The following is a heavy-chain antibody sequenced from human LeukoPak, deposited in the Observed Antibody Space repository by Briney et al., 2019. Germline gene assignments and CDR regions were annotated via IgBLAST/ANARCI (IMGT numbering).Heavy chain of an antibody. CDR3: ARSSDGGNTPFDY. J-gene: IGHJ4*02. Sequence: SETLSLTCTVSGGSISSGGYYWSWIRQHPGKGLEWIGYIYYSGSTYYNPSLKSRVTISVDTSKNQLSLKLSSVTAADTAVYYCARSSDGGNTPFDYWGQGTLVTVSS. V-gene: IGHV4-31*03. CDR2: IYYSGST. D-gene: IGHD4-23*01. CDR1: GGSISSGGYY.